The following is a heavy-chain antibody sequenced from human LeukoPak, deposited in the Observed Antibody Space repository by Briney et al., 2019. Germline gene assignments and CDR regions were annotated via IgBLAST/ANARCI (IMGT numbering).Heavy chain of an antibody. CDR1: GFIFDDYA. Sequence: GGSLRLSCAASGFIFDDYAMHRVREAPGKGLEWVAGLSWNSGTIRYADFVQGRFSISTDNAKNSLYIQMNSLRPEDTASYCVKSRWLQVDDAFDAWGQGTMVTVSS. CDR2: LSWNSGTI. CDR3: KSRWLQVDDAFDA. D-gene: IGHD5-24*01. V-gene: IGHV3-9*01. J-gene: IGHJ3*01.